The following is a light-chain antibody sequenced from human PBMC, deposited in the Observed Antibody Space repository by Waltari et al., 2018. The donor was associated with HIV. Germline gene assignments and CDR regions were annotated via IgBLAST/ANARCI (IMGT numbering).Light chain of an antibody. CDR2: GAS. CDR1: QNVGNN. CDR3: QHYDSWSRT. J-gene: IGKJ1*01. Sequence: EVAVTQSPATLSVFPGERGTHSCTTSQNVGNNLACYQKKSGQGPRLLIYGASTRATGVPGRFGGSGSGTEFNFTIASLQADDSAVYYCQHYDSWSRTFGQGTTIEIK. V-gene: IGKV3-15*01.